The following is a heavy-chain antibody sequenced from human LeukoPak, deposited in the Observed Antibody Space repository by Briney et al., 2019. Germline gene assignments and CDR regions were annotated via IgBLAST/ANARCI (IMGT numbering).Heavy chain of an antibody. J-gene: IGHJ3*02. CDR3: VKDNGNTWHEAFDI. V-gene: IGHV3-30*18. CDR1: GFTFSSYG. CDR2: ISYDGSNK. Sequence: GGSLRLSCAASGFTFSSYGMHWVRQAPGKGLEWVAVISYDGSNKYYADSVKGRFTISRDNSKNTLYLQMNSLRAEDTAVYYCVKDNGNTWHEAFDIWGQGTMVTVSS.